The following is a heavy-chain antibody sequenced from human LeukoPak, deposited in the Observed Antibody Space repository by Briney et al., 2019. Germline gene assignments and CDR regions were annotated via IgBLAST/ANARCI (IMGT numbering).Heavy chain of an antibody. D-gene: IGHD2-21*02. CDR1: GFTFSSYA. Sequence: GRSLRLSSAPSGFTFSSYAMSWVRHAPGKGLEWVSAISGSGGSTFYADTVKGRFTISIDNSKNTLYLQMNSLRAEDTAVYYCAKDRAYCGGDCYPGSDFDYWGQGTLVTVSS. CDR2: ISGSGGST. V-gene: IGHV3-23*01. J-gene: IGHJ4*02. CDR3: AKDRAYCGGDCYPGSDFDY.